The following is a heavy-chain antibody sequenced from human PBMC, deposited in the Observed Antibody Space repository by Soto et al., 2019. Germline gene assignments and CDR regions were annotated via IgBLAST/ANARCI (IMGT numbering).Heavy chain of an antibody. Sequence: GASVKVSCKASGYTFTSYYMHWVRQAPGQGLEWMGIINPSGGSTSYAQKFQGRVTMTRDTSTSTVYMELSSLRSEDTAVYYCARGQSRPTYYDFWSGYPRTTNWFDPWGQGTLVTVS. J-gene: IGHJ5*02. CDR2: INPSGGST. CDR3: ARGQSRPTYYDFWSGYPRTTNWFDP. CDR1: GYTFTSYY. D-gene: IGHD3-3*01. V-gene: IGHV1-46*03.